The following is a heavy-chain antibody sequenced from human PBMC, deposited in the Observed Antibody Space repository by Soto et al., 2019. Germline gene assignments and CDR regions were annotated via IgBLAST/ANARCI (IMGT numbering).Heavy chain of an antibody. Sequence: PGGSLRLSCAASGFAFNTYSMHWVRQAPGRGLEWVAVISYDGSNKFYADFVKGRFTISRDNSKNTLYLGMNSLRGEDTAVYYCAKVSPMGYFFDFWGQGTLVTVSS. CDR2: ISYDGSNK. V-gene: IGHV3-30-3*01. CDR3: AKVSPMGYFFDF. J-gene: IGHJ4*02. CDR1: GFAFNTYS.